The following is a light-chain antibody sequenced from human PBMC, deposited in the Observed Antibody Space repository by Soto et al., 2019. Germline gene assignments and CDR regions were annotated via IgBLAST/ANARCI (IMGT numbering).Light chain of an antibody. Sequence: DIVMTQSPLSLPVTPGEPASISCSSSQSLLQSNGYNYLDWYLQKPGQSPQLLIYFGSYRASGVPDRFSGSGSGTDFTLNIRRVEAEDVGVYYCMQYQQWPPTFGQGTKVEI. CDR3: MQYQQWPPT. V-gene: IGKV2-28*01. CDR1: QSLLQSNGYNY. J-gene: IGKJ1*01. CDR2: FGS.